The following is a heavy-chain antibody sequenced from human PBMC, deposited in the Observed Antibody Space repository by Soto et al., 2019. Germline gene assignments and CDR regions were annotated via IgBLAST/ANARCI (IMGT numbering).Heavy chain of an antibody. J-gene: IGHJ5*02. CDR2: IRGTGLNT. Sequence: GGSLRLSCVGSGFVFKNFAINWVRQPPGKGLEWVSVIRGTGLNTYYAASVKGRFNISRDNSKNTVYLQMDSLKVEDTSVYYCAKRASPESLDNWFDPWGPGTQVTVSS. CDR3: AKRASPESLDNWFDP. V-gene: IGHV3-23*01. CDR1: GFVFKNFA.